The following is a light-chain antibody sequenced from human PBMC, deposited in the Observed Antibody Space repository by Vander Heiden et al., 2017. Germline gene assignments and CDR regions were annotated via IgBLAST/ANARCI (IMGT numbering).Light chain of an antibody. V-gene: IGKV2-30*02. CDR2: EVS. CDR1: QSLVHSNGNTF. Sequence: VVMTQSPLSLPVPLGQPASISCRSSQSLVHSNGNTFLSWFQQRPGQSPRRLIHEVSNRDSGVPDRFSGSGSGTDFTLKISRVEAEDVGVYYCMQGTHWPLTFGGGTKVEIK. CDR3: MQGTHWPLT. J-gene: IGKJ4*01.